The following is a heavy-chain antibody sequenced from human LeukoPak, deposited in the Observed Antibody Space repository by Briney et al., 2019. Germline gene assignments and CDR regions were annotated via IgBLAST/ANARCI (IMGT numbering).Heavy chain of an antibody. CDR1: GFTFSNYA. CDR3: ARGAYGDYDY. CDR2: ISASAGST. D-gene: IGHD4-17*01. Sequence: WGSLRLSCAASGFTFSNYAMSCCRQQPPERRQWGSAISASAGSTYYADSVKSRFTISRDNSKNTLYLQMNSVTAEDTAVYYCARGAYGDYDYWGQGTLVTVSS. V-gene: IGHV3-23*01. J-gene: IGHJ4*02.